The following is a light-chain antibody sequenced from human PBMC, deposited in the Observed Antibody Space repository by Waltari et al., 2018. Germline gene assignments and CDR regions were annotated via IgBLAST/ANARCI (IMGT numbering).Light chain of an antibody. Sequence: DIVMTQSPVSLLVTPGESASISCRSRQSLLQSNGHNYLEWYLQRPGQSPQVLISLGSVRATGVPDRFSGSGSGTDFTLKISRVEAEDVGTYYCMRALHSPVFGQGTKLEIK. CDR2: LGS. CDR1: QSLLQSNGHNY. J-gene: IGKJ2*01. V-gene: IGKV2-28*01. CDR3: MRALHSPV.